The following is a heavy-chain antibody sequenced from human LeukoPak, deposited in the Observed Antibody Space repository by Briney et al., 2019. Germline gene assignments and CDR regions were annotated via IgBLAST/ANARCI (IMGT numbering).Heavy chain of an antibody. CDR2: IYYSGST. D-gene: IGHD2-21*02. CDR3: ASSIAYCGGDRSSGAFDI. J-gene: IGHJ3*02. Sequence: SETLSLTCTVSGGSISSYYWSWIRQPPGKGLEWIGYIYYSGSTNYNPSLKSRVTISVDTSKNQFSLKLSSVTAADTAVYYCASSIAYCGGDRSSGAFDIWGQGTMVTVSS. CDR1: GGSISSYY. V-gene: IGHV4-59*01.